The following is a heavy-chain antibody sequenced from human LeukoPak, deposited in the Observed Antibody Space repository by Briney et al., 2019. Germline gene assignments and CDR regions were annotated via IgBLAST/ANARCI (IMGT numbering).Heavy chain of an antibody. CDR3: AKGDMIVVAPTDY. V-gene: IGHV3-23*01. D-gene: IGHD3-22*01. J-gene: IGHJ4*02. CDR1: GFTFSSYA. Sequence: GGSLRLSCAASGFTFSSYAMSWVRQAPGKGLDWVSAISGSGGSTYYADSVKGRFTISRDNSKNTLYLQMNSLRAEDTAVYYCAKGDMIVVAPTDYWGQGTLVTVSS. CDR2: ISGSGGST.